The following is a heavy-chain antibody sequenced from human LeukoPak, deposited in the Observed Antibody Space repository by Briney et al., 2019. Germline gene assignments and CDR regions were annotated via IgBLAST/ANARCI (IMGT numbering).Heavy chain of an antibody. CDR2: IRYDGENK. V-gene: IGHV3-30*02. D-gene: IGHD3-10*01. Sequence: GGSLRLSCAASRFIFSNYGMHWVRQAPGKGLEWVAFIRYDGENKYYADSVKGRFTISRDNSKNTMDLQMNSLRGEDTAVYYCAKTESGRSGSLDYWGQGTLVTVSS. CDR3: AKTESGRSGSLDY. CDR1: RFIFSNYG. J-gene: IGHJ4*02.